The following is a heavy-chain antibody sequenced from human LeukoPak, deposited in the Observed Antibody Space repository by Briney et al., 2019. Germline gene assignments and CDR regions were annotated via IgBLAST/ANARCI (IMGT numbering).Heavy chain of an antibody. J-gene: IGHJ4*02. V-gene: IGHV4-59*01. CDR1: GVSMSGYY. CDR3: ARAGAGNEYVGLFDY. CDR2: IYYTGST. D-gene: IGHD3-16*01. Sequence: SETLSLTCTVSGVSMSGYYWTWIRQPPGQGLEWIGYIYYTGSTNYNPSLKSRVTISVDTSKNQFSLKLSSVTAADTAVYYCARAGAGNEYVGLFDYWGQGTLVTVSS.